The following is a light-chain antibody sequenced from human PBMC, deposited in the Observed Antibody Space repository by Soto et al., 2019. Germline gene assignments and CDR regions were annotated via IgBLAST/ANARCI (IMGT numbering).Light chain of an antibody. CDR1: HSVSSSQ. J-gene: IGKJ1*01. V-gene: IGKV3-20*01. CDR2: DTS. CDR3: QQYHSSPRT. Sequence: EIVFTQSPATLSLSPGERATLSCRASHSVSSSQLVWFQHKPGQAPRLLIYDTSNRATGIPDRFSGSGSGTDFTLTISRLEPEDFAVYYCQQYHSSPRTFGQGTKVDIK.